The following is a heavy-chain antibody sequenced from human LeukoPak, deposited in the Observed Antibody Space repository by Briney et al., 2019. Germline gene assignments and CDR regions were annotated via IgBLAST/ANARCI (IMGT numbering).Heavy chain of an antibody. CDR3: ARRGYCSSTSCRNWFDP. CDR2: IYPGDSDT. D-gene: IGHD2-2*01. CDR1: GYSFTSYW. Sequence: GESLKISCKGSGYSFTSYWNGWVRQMPGKGLEWMGIIYPGDSDTRYSPSFQGQVTISADKSISTAYLQWSSLKASDTAMYYCARRGYCSSTSCRNWFDPWGQGTLVTVSS. V-gene: IGHV5-51*01. J-gene: IGHJ5*02.